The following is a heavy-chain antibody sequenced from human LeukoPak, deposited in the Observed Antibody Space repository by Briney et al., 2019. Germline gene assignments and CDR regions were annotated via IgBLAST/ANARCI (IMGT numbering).Heavy chain of an antibody. CDR2: IYPSVVRT. D-gene: IGHD1-1*01. CDR3: AREEEGGTFDF. J-gene: IGHJ4*01. V-gene: IGHV1-46*01. CDR1: GYTFTSYY. Sequence: ASLKVSFKASGYTFTSYYMHWVRHAPGQRLEWMGIIYPSVVRTTYAQKFQCRVTMTWDMSTSTVYMELSSLRPEATAVYYCAREEEGGTFDFWGHGELVSVSS.